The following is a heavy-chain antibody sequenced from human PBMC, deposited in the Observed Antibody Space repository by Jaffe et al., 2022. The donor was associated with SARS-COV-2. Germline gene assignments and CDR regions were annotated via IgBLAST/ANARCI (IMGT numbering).Heavy chain of an antibody. CDR1: GGSISSSSYY. J-gene: IGHJ3*02. V-gene: IGHV4-39*01. CDR2: IYYSGST. Sequence: QLQLQESGPGLVKPSETLSLTCTVSGGSISSSSYYWGWIRQPPGKGLEWIGSIYYSGSTYYNPSLKSRVTISVDTSKNQFSLKLSSVTAADTAVYYCARPAVAAHGGAFDIWGQGTMVTVSS. D-gene: IGHD6-19*01. CDR3: ARPAVAAHGGAFDI.